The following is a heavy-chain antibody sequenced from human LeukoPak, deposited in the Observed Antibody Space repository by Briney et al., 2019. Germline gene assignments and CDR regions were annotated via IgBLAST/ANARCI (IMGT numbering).Heavy chain of an antibody. Sequence: GGSLRLSCAASGFPFSSYWMSRLRQAPGRGLEWVASVDQDGREKYYVDSVMGRFTISKDNAKNSLDLQMNSLRVEDTAVYYCARDMHASFDYWGQGTLVRVSS. D-gene: IGHD2-2*01. J-gene: IGHJ4*02. CDR2: VDQDGREK. CDR1: GFPFSSYW. CDR3: ARDMHASFDY. V-gene: IGHV3-7*05.